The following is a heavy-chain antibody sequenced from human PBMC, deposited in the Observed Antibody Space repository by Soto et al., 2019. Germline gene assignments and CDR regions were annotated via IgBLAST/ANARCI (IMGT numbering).Heavy chain of an antibody. V-gene: IGHV3-7*01. D-gene: IGHD3-9*01. Sequence: EVQLVESGGGLVQPGGSLRLSCAASGFTFSSYWMSWVRQAPGKGLEWVANIKQDGSEKYYVDSVKGRFTISRDNAKNSLYLQMNSLRAEDTAVYYCARGGSRGDILTGYPFWGQGTLVTVSS. CDR1: GFTFSSYW. CDR3: ARGGSRGDILTGYPF. J-gene: IGHJ4*02. CDR2: IKQDGSEK.